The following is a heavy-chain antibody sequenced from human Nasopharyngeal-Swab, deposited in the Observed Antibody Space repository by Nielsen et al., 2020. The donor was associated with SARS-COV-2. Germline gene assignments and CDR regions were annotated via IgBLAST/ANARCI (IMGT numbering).Heavy chain of an antibody. D-gene: IGHD2-2*01. CDR2: IIPIFGTA. J-gene: IGHJ6*03. CDR1: GGTFSSYA. CDR3: ARDEMVVPAAKFNYYYYMDV. Sequence: SVKVSCKASGGTFSSYAISWVRQAPGQGLEWMGGIIPIFGTANYAQKFQGRVTITADESTNTAYMELSSLRSEDTAVYYCARDEMVVPAAKFNYYYYMDVWGKGTTVTVSS. V-gene: IGHV1-69*13.